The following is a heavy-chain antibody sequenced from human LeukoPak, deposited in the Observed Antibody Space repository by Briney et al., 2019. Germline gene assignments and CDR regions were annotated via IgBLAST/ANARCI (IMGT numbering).Heavy chain of an antibody. CDR2: IYYSGST. D-gene: IGHD3-3*01. CDR3: ASEFPTPFLEWLPYFDY. Sequence: SETLSLTCTVSGGSISSGGYYWSWIRQHPGKGLEWIGYIYYSGSTYYNPSLKSRVTISVDTSKNQFSLKLSSVTAADTAVYYCASEFPTPFLEWLPYFDYWGQGTLVTVSS. J-gene: IGHJ4*02. V-gene: IGHV4-31*03. CDR1: GGSISSGGYY.